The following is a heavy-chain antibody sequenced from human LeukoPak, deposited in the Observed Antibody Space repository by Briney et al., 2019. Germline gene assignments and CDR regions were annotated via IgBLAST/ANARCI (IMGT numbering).Heavy chain of an antibody. J-gene: IGHJ4*02. CDR1: GFTFSSHG. Sequence: GGSLRLSCAASGFTFSSHGMHWVRQPPGKGLEWVAVIWYDGSNKYYADSVKGRFAISRDNSKNTLYLQMNSLRAEDTAVYYCAAGEGAIDYWGQGTLVTVSS. V-gene: IGHV3-33*01. CDR3: AAGEGAIDY. CDR2: IWYDGSNK. D-gene: IGHD7-27*01.